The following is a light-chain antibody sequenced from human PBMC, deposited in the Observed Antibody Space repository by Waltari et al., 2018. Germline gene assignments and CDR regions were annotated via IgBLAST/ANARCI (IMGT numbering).Light chain of an antibody. CDR3: QTGGHGTWV. Sequence: QLVLTQSPSASASLGASVKLTCTLSSGHSGNILAWLQKQPEKGPRYLMKGNSDGSHTKADEIPDHFSVSSAGAERYLTFSSLQSEDEAEYYCQTGGHGTWVFGGGTKLTVL. CDR1: SGHSGNI. CDR2: GNSDGSH. J-gene: IGLJ3*02. V-gene: IGLV4-69*01.